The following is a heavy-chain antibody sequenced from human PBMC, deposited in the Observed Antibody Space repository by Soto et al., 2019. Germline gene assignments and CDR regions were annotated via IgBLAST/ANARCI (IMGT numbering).Heavy chain of an antibody. CDR1: GFTFSDYY. Sequence: QVQLVDSGGGLVKPGGSLRLSCAASGFTFSDYYMSWIRQAPGKGLEWISYITSSGSATYYAVSVKGRFTISRDNAKNSLYLQMNSLRADDTAVYSCARELSGWYSTFDSWGQGTLVTVSS. J-gene: IGHJ5*01. D-gene: IGHD6-19*01. V-gene: IGHV3-11*01. CDR2: ITSSGSAT. CDR3: ARELSGWYSTFDS.